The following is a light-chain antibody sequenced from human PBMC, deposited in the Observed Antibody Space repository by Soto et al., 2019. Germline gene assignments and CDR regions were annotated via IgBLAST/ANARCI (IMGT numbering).Light chain of an antibody. CDR1: QRVSSD. CDR3: QQRSKRPPA. Sequence: IVLTQSPATLSLSPVERATLSCRASQRVSSDLAWYQQKPGQAPRLLIYDASNRATGIPARFSGSGSGTDFTLTISSLEPEDFAVYYCQQRSKRPPAFGQGTKADIK. V-gene: IGKV3-11*01. CDR2: DAS. J-gene: IGKJ1*01.